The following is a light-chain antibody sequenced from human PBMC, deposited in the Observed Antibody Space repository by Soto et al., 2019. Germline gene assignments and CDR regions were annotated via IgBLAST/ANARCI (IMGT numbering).Light chain of an antibody. V-gene: IGLV1-51*01. CDR1: SSNIGGNS. CDR3: GSWDSSLSAYV. CDR2: DDN. J-gene: IGLJ1*01. Sequence: QSELTQPPSVSAAPGQKVPISCSGSSSNIGGNSVSWYQQLPGTAPKLLIYDDNKRPSGIPDRFSGSKSGTSATLGITGFQTGDEADYYCGSWDSSLSAYVFGTGTKVTVL.